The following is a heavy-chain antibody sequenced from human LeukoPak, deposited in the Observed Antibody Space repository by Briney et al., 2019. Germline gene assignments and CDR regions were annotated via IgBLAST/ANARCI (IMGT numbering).Heavy chain of an antibody. Sequence: ASVKVSCKASGGTFSSYAISWVRQAPGQGLEWMGGIIPIFGTANYAQKFQGRVTITADESTSTAYMELSSLRSEDTAVYYCARDKLSYPSKDFDYWGQGTLVTVSS. CDR1: GGTFSSYA. CDR3: ARDKLSYPSKDFDY. J-gene: IGHJ4*02. V-gene: IGHV1-69*13. D-gene: IGHD1-26*01. CDR2: IIPIFGTA.